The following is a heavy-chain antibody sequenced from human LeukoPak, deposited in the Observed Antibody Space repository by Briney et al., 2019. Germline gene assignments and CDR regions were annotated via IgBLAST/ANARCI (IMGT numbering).Heavy chain of an antibody. D-gene: IGHD2-8*01. CDR1: AFTFSRYW. CDR3: ARGLMVSDAFDI. J-gene: IGHJ3*02. Sequence: GGSLRLSCAASAFTFSRYWTTWVRQAPGKGLEWVANINEDGSEKYYLDSVRGRFTISRDNAKNSLYLQMDSLRAEDTAVYYCARGLMVSDAFDIWGQGTMVTVSS. V-gene: IGHV3-7*04. CDR2: INEDGSEK.